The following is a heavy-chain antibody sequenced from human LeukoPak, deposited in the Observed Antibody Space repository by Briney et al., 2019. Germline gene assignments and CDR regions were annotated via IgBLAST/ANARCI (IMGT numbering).Heavy chain of an antibody. V-gene: IGHV3-23*01. CDR2: ISGSGGST. CDR1: GFTFSIYG. CDR3: AKDGRYYYDSSGYYYFDY. J-gene: IGHJ4*02. D-gene: IGHD3-22*01. Sequence: GGSLRLSCAVSGFTFSIYGMSWVRQAPGKGLEWVSDISGSGGSTYYADSVKGRFTISRDNSKNTLYLQMNSLRAEDTAVYYCAKDGRYYYDSSGYYYFDYWGQGTLVTVSS.